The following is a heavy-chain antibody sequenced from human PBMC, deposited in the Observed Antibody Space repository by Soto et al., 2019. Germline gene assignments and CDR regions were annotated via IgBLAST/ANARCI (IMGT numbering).Heavy chain of an antibody. CDR1: GFTFSISS. CDR2: ISGTSDYI. CDR3: ARVPSYYGSGSYYYFDY. V-gene: IGHV3-21*01. Sequence: GGSLRLSCAASGFTFSISSMNWVRQAPGKGLEWVSSISGTSDYISYADSVKGRFTISRDNAKNSLYLQMNSLRAEDTAVYFGARVPSYYGSGSYYYFDYWGQGALFTVSS. J-gene: IGHJ4*02. D-gene: IGHD3-10*01.